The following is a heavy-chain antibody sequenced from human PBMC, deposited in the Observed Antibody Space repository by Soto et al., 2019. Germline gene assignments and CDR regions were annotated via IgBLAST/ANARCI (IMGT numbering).Heavy chain of an antibody. D-gene: IGHD6-13*01. CDR1: GGSISSNY. CDR3: ARYRREAVAGYTLDN. CDR2: VYNSGST. J-gene: IGHJ4*02. Sequence: KPSETRSRTGTVAGGSISSNYWSWIRQPPGKGLEWIGYVYNSGSTNYNPSLKSRVTISEDTSKSQFSLKVNSMTAADTAVYYCARYRREAVAGYTLDNWGQGIWVTVPQ. V-gene: IGHV4-59*01.